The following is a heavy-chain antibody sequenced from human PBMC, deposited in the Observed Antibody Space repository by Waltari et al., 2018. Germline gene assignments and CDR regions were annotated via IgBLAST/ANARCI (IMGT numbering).Heavy chain of an antibody. CDR3: TRRYTRRDYSPFDF. D-gene: IGHD4-4*01. CDR2: IYRSGTP. Sequence: QVQLQESGPGLVRPSEILSLTCGVSGYSISSGYYWGWIRQPPGKGLEWIGGIYRSGTPYYNPSLESRFTMSVDTSKNQFPLKMSPVTAADTAVYYCTRRYTRRDYSPFDFWGQGTLVTVSS. V-gene: IGHV4-38-2*01. J-gene: IGHJ4*02. CDR1: GYSISSGYY.